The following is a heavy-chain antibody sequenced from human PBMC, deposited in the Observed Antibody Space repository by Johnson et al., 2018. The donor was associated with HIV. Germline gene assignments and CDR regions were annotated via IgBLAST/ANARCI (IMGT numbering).Heavy chain of an antibody. CDR1: GFTFSNYA. CDR3: PVDTEAFDI. V-gene: IGHV3-23*05. D-gene: IGHD1-14*01. J-gene: IGHJ3*02. Sequence: VQLVESGGGLVQPGGSLRLSCAASGFTFSNYAMSWVRQAPGKGLEWVSSIGSNTHYADSVKGRFTISRDNAKNCLYLQMNSLRAEDTAVYYCPVDTEAFDIWGQGTMVTVSS. CDR2: IGSNT.